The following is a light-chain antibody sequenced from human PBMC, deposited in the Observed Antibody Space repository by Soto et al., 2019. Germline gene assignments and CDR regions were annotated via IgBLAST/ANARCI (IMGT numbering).Light chain of an antibody. V-gene: IGKV1-12*01. J-gene: IGKJ1*01. Sequence: DIQMTQSPSSVSASVGDRVTISCRASHDVRSWLAWYQQKPGKAPNLLIYGASTLQRGVPSRFYGSGCGIELPLTLSSLQPEDLAPDYCQQANGDTWPFRQGTKVEIK. CDR2: GAS. CDR1: HDVRSW. CDR3: QQANGDTWP.